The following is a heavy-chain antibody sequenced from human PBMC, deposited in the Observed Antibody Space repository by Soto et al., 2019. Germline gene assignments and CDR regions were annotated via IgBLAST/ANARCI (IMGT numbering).Heavy chain of an antibody. Sequence: SETLSLTCAVSGGSLSTSNWWGWVRQPPGKGLEWIGEVYRTGSTNYNPSLESRLTISVDKSKNQFSLKLTSVTAADTAVYYCARARATIAAAAIFDCWGQGTLVTVSS. J-gene: IGHJ4*02. V-gene: IGHV4-4*02. CDR2: VYRTGST. CDR3: ARARATIAAAAIFDC. CDR1: GGSLSTSNW. D-gene: IGHD6-13*01.